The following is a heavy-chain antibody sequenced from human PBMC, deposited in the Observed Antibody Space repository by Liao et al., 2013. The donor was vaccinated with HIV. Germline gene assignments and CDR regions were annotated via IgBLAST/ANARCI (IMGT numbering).Heavy chain of an antibody. CDR2: INYSGST. J-gene: IGHJ5*02. D-gene: IGHD4-17*01. V-gene: IGHV4-39*07. CDR3: ARGKVTTVPRGDWFDP. Sequence: QLQLQESGPGLVKPSETLSLTCTVSGDSISRSTYYWGWIRQPPGKGLEWIGTINYSGSTYYNSSLKSRVTISVDTSKNQVSLKLSSVTAADTAVYYCARGKVTTVPRGDWFDPSGPGNPGQCLL. CDR1: GDSISRSTYY.